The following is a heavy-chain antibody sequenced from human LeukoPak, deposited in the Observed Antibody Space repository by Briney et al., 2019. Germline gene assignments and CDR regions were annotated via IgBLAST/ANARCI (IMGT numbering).Heavy chain of an antibody. J-gene: IGHJ4*02. CDR3: AKDLGATGY. CDR1: GFNFMNYA. D-gene: IGHD1-26*01. V-gene: IGHV3-23*01. CDR2: ITTSGDNT. Sequence: AGGSLRLSCAASGFNFMNYAMTWVRQAPGKGPEWVSAITTSGDNTYYAGSVKGRFTISRDNSKNTLYLQMNSLRAEDTAVYYCAKDLGATGYWGQGTLVTVSS.